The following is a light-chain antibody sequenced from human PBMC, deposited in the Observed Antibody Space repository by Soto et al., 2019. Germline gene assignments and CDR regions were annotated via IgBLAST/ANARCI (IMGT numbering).Light chain of an antibody. CDR1: LSVSSSY. V-gene: IGKV3-20*01. J-gene: IGKJ3*01. CDR2: GAS. Sequence: EIVLTQSPGTLSLSPGERATLSCRASLSVSSSYLAWYQQKPGQAPRLLIYGASSRATGIPDRFSGSGSGTDFTLTISRLEPEDFAVYYCQQYGSSPVTFGPGTKVDIK. CDR3: QQYGSSPVT.